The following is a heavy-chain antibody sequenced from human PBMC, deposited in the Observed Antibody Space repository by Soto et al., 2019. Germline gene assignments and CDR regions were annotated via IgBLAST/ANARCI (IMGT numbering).Heavy chain of an antibody. D-gene: IGHD1-20*01. Sequence: PGGSLRLSCAASGFSFSKYAMTWFRQAPGTGLEWVSTIEISGTSTYYTDSVKGRFTISRDDSKNTLYLQMGSLRAEETAVYYCARGRYSNDVWGKGTTVTVSS. CDR1: GFSFSKYA. CDR2: IEISGTST. J-gene: IGHJ6*04. CDR3: ARGRYSNDV. V-gene: IGHV3-23*05.